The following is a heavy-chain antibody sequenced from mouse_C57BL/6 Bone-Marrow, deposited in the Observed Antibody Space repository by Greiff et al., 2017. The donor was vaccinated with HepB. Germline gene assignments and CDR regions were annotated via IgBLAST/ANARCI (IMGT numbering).Heavy chain of an antibody. Sequence: QVQLQQSGAELVKPGASVKLSCKASGYTFPEYTIHWVKQGLGKGLGGFGWFYPGGGSIRYNENFKDKATLTADKSSSTVYMELSRLTSEDSAVYFCARQYYYGSSPYYFDYWGQGTTLTVSS. CDR1: GYTFPEYT. CDR2: FYPGGGSI. CDR3: ARQYYYGSSPYYFDY. V-gene: IGHV1-62-2*01. J-gene: IGHJ2*01. D-gene: IGHD1-1*01.